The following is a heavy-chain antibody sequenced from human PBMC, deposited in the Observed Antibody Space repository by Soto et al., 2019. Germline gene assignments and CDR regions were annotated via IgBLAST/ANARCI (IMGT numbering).Heavy chain of an antibody. CDR1: GGSFSGDYY. CDR2: VYHTGRT. V-gene: IGHV4-30-4*01. Sequence: NPSETLSLPCTVSGGSFSGDYYWNWIRPPPGKGLEWIGYVYHTGRTYHNPSLKSRGSISVDTSNNQFSLKLSSVTAADTAVYFCARERYDITGNLIESWGQGIPVTVSS. J-gene: IGHJ4*02. D-gene: IGHD3-22*01. CDR3: ARERYDITGNLIES.